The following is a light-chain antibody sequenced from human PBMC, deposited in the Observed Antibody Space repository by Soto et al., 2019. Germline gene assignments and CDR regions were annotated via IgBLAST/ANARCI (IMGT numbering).Light chain of an antibody. CDR3: QQRNNWPPVT. CDR2: DAS. V-gene: IGKV3D-20*02. CDR1: QSVSSNS. Sequence: EIVLTQSPGTLSLSPGERATLSCRAGQSVSSNSLAWYQQKPGQAPRLLIYDASIRATGIPDRFSGSGSGTDFSLTISRLEPEDFAVYYCQQRNNWPPVTFGGGTKVDIK. J-gene: IGKJ4*01.